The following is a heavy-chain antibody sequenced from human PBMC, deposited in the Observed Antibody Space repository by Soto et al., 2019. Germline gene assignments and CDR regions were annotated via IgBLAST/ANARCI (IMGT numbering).Heavy chain of an antibody. J-gene: IGHJ4*02. CDR3: ARRDSSGEIDY. D-gene: IGHD3-22*01. CDR2: INPSGGST. CDR1: GYTFTSYY. V-gene: IGHV1-46*01. Sequence: GASVQVSCKASGYTFTSYYMHWVRQAPGQGLEWMGIINPSGGSTSYAQKFQGRVTMTRDTSTSTVYMELSSLRSEDTAVYYCARRDSSGEIDYWGQGTLVTVSS.